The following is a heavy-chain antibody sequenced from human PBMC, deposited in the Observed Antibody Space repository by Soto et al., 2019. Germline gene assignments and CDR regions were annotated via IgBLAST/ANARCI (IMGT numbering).Heavy chain of an antibody. D-gene: IGHD6-19*01. CDR3: AKEGSGWYSIGGD. CDR2: ISYDGSNK. V-gene: IGHV3-30*18. CDR1: GFTFSSYG. Sequence: PGGSLRLSCAASGFTFSSYGMHWVRQAPGKGLEWVAVISYDGSNKYYADSVKGRFTISRDNSKNTLYLQMNSLRAEDTAVYYCAKEGSGWYSIGGDWGQATRVTVAS. J-gene: IGHJ4*02.